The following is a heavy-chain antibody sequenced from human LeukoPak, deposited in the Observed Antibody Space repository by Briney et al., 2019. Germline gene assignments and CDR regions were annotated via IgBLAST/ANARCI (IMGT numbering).Heavy chain of an antibody. CDR2: IASSLGAT. Sequence: GGSLRLSCAASGFTFSTCAMSWVRQAPGKGLEWVAGIASSLGATYYADSVKGRFRISRDNSKSTLNLQMNRLRTEDTAIYYCAKSPPPSDRGDFSYHFDFWGQGTLVTVSS. CDR3: AKSPPPSDRGDFSYHFDF. D-gene: IGHD4-17*01. J-gene: IGHJ4*02. V-gene: IGHV3-23*01. CDR1: GFTFSTCA.